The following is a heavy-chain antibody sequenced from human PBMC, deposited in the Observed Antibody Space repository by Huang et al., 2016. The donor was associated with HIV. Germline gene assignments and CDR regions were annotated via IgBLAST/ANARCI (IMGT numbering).Heavy chain of an antibody. D-gene: IGHD5-12*01. V-gene: IGHV1-2*02. CDR2: VNPDNGAT. CDR1: GYAFADYF. CDR3: TRDGVAPDEEFDY. J-gene: IGHJ4*02. Sequence: QVQLVQSGAEVKKPGASVKVSCKPSGYAFADYFIHVVRQAPGQGLEWRAWVNPDNGATNYDQKFLGRLTVTGETSMRTAYMELSGLTSDDTAKYYCTRDGVAPDEEFDYWGQGTVIIVSS.